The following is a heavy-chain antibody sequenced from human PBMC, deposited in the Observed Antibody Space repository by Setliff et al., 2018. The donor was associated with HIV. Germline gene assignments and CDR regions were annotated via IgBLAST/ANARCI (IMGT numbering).Heavy chain of an antibody. J-gene: IGHJ4*02. V-gene: IGHV4-39*02. CDR1: GDSISGSDYY. Sequence: PLETLSLTCTVSGDSISGSDYYWAWIRQPPGKGLEWIGSVYYNGVTYYNPSLKSRVTISVDTSKNQFSLRLNSVSAADTAVYFCARDTAFLKEGTEYWGQGTLVTVSS. CDR2: VYYNGVT. D-gene: IGHD5-18*01. CDR3: ARDTAFLKEGTEY.